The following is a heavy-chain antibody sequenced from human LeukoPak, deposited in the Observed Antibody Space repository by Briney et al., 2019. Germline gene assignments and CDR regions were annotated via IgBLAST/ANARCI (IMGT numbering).Heavy chain of an antibody. CDR1: GFTFSSYA. CDR2: ISYDGSNK. V-gene: IGHV3-30-3*01. J-gene: IGHJ4*02. Sequence: PGGSLRLSCAASGFTFSSYAMHWVRQAPGKWLEWVAVISYDGSNKYYADSVKGRFTISRDNSKNTLYLQMNSLRAEDTAVYYCAREDRWELRYFDWSVAIDYWGQGTLVTVSS. D-gene: IGHD3-9*01. CDR3: AREDRWELRYFDWSVAIDY.